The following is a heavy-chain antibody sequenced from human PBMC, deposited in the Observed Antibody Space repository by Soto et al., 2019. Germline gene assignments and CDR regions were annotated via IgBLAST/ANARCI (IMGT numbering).Heavy chain of an antibody. V-gene: IGHV5-51*01. D-gene: IGHD6-13*01. CDR1: GYTFSNFW. CDR3: ARSPRSSPYFDY. Sequence: GESLKISCQCSGYTFSNFWIAWVRQLPGKALEYMGIIYPGDSETRYSPSFHGKVTISADRSIGTAYLQWSSLEASDSAFYFCARSPRSSPYFDYWGQGALVTVSS. J-gene: IGHJ4*02. CDR2: IYPGDSET.